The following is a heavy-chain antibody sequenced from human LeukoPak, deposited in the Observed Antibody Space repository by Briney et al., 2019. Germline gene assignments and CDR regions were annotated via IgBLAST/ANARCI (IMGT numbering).Heavy chain of an antibody. CDR1: GGSFSGYY. D-gene: IGHD3-10*01. CDR2: INHSGST. J-gene: IGHJ5*02. Sequence: SETLSPTCAVYGGSFSGYYWSWIRQPPGKGLEWIGEINHSGSTNYNPSLKSRVTISVDTSKNQFSLKLSSVTAADTAVYYCARGGTMVRGVRINWFDPWGQGTLVTVSS. V-gene: IGHV4-34*01. CDR3: ARGGTMVRGVRINWFDP.